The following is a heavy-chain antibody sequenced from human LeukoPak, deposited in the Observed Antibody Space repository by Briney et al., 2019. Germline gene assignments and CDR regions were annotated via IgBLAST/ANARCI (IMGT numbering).Heavy chain of an antibody. D-gene: IGHD6-13*01. CDR2: INHSGST. J-gene: IGHJ6*03. V-gene: IGHV4-34*01. Sequence: SETLSLTCAVYGGSFSGYYWSWIRQPPGKGLEWIGEINHSGSTNYNPSLKSRVTISVDTSKNQFSLKLSSVTAADTAVYYCAVIAAAGTMDHYYYYYMDVWGKGTTVTVSS. CDR3: AVIAAAGTMDHYYYYYMDV. CDR1: GGSFSGYY.